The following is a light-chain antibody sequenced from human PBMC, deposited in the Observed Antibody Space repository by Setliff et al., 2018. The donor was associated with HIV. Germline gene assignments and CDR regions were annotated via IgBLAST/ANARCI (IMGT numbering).Light chain of an antibody. Sequence: QSVLTQPASVSGSPGQSITISCTGTNSDIGGYNYVSWYQQHPCKAPKLVIYEVSNRPSGVSDRFSGSKSGNTASLSISGLQAEDEADYYCSSYRVTSTLFGTGTKVTVL. J-gene: IGLJ1*01. CDR3: SSYRVTSTL. CDR2: EVS. CDR1: NSDIGGYNY. V-gene: IGLV2-14*01.